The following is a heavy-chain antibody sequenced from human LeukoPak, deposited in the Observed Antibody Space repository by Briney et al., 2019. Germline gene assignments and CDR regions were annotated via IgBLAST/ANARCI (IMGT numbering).Heavy chain of an antibody. CDR3: ARGRLSSGSYLDYFDY. Sequence: ASVKASCKASGGTFSSYAISWVRQAPGQGLEWMGWISAYNGNTNYAQKLQGRVTMTTDTSTSTAYMELRSLRSDDTAVYYCARGRLSSGSYLDYFDYWGQGTLVTVSS. D-gene: IGHD3-10*01. J-gene: IGHJ4*02. CDR2: ISAYNGNT. CDR1: GGTFSSYA. V-gene: IGHV1-18*01.